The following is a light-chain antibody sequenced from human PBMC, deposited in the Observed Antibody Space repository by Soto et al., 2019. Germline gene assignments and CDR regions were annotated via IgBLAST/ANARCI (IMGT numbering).Light chain of an antibody. V-gene: IGKV1-17*01. Sequence: DIQMTQSPSPLSASVGDRVTITCRASQGIRNFLGWFQQKPGKAPKRLIYAASSLDGGVPSRFSGSGSGTEFTLTISSLQPEDFATYYCLQHSSFPFTFGPGTKVDI. J-gene: IGKJ3*01. CDR3: LQHSSFPFT. CDR1: QGIRNF. CDR2: AAS.